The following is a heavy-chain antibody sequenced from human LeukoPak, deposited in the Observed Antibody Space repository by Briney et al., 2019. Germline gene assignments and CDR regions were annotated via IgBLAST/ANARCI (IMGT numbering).Heavy chain of an antibody. Sequence: GGSLRLSCAASGFTFSSYSMNWVRQAPGKGLEWVTSISGSDGRTYYGDAARGRFTISRDNSKNTLFLQMNSLRSEDTAVYYCAKDIHVWGSYRWGSIDSWGQGNLVTVSS. CDR2: ISGSDGRT. J-gene: IGHJ4*02. D-gene: IGHD3-16*02. CDR1: GFTFSSYS. V-gene: IGHV3-23*01. CDR3: AKDIHVWGSYRWGSIDS.